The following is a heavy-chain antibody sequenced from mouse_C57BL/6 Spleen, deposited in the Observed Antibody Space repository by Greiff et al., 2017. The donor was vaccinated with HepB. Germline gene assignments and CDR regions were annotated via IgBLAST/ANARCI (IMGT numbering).Heavy chain of an antibody. D-gene: IGHD2-3*01. V-gene: IGHV1-69*01. CDR3: AKGEFGGDGFAY. CDR2: IDPSDSYT. J-gene: IGHJ3*01. CDR1: GYTFTSYW. Sequence: QVQLKQPGAELVMPGASVKLSCKASGYTFTSYWMHWVKQRPGQGLEWIGEIDPSDSYTNYNQKFKGKSTLTVDKSSSTAYMQLSSLTSEDSAVYYCAKGEFGGDGFAYWGQGTLVTVSA.